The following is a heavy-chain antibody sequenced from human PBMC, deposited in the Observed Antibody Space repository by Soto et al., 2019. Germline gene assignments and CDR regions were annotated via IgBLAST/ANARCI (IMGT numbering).Heavy chain of an antibody. CDR1: GYTFSNYA. V-gene: IGHV1-3*01. CDR3: ARAEVRRYSRQSDAYDI. J-gene: IGHJ3*02. Sequence: GASVKVSCEASGYTFSNYAMHWVRQAPGQRPEWMGLITPDNGNTKYSQNFQDRVTISRDTSASTAYMELSSLSYEDTAVYYCARAEVRRYSRQSDAYDIWGQGTMVTVS. CDR2: ITPDNGNT. D-gene: IGHD2-21*01.